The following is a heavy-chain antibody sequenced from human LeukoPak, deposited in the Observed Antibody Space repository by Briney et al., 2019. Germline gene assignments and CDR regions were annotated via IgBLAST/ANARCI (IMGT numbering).Heavy chain of an antibody. CDR2: IYTSGST. V-gene: IGHV4-4*07. CDR3: AGSISVAGKVNYFDY. Sequence: SETLSLTCTVSDGSISSYYWSWIRQPAGKGLEWIGRIYTSGSTNYNPSLKSRVTMSVDTSKNQFSLKLSSVTAADTAVYYCAGSISVAGKVNYFDYWGQGTLVTVSS. J-gene: IGHJ4*02. D-gene: IGHD6-19*01. CDR1: DGSISSYY.